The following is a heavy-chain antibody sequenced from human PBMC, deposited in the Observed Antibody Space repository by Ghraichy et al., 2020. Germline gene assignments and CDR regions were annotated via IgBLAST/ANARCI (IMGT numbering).Heavy chain of an antibody. J-gene: IGHJ4*02. D-gene: IGHD3-10*01. V-gene: IGHV3-7*03. Sequence: GALRLSCAASGFTFSGYWMSWVRQAPGKGLEWVANIQQDGSEKYYVDTVKGRFTILRDNGENSLYLQMNSLSAEDTAVYYCARLQFGSGRRDFDYWGQGTLVTVSS. CDR2: IQQDGSEK. CDR1: GFTFSGYW. CDR3: ARLQFGSGRRDFDY.